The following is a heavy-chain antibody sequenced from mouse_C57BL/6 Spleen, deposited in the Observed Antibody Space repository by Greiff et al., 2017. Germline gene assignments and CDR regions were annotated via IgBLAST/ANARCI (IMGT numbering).Heavy chain of an antibody. J-gene: IGHJ3*01. Sequence: VQLQQSGAELARPGASVKLSCKASGYTFTSYGISWVKQRTGQGLEWIGEIYPRSGNTYYNEKFKGKATLPADKSSSTAYMELRSLTSEDSAVYYCAREKDYYGSRETWFAYWGQGTLVTVSA. CDR3: AREKDYYGSRETWFAY. V-gene: IGHV1-81*01. CDR1: GYTFTSYG. CDR2: IYPRSGNT. D-gene: IGHD1-1*01.